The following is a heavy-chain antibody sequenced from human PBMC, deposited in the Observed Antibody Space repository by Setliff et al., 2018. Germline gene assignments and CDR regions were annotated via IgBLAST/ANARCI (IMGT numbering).Heavy chain of an antibody. D-gene: IGHD6-19*01. CDR3: ARGRAGHSGH. CDR2: IYYSGSTS. CDR1: GGSISSGGYY. V-gene: IGHV4-31*03. J-gene: IGHJ4*02. Sequence: SETLSLPCTVSGGSISSGGYYWSWIRQHPGKGLEWIGYIYYSGSTSYYNPSLKSRVTIAVDTSKNQFSLKLSSGTAADSAGYYCARGRAGHSGHWGQGTLVTVSS.